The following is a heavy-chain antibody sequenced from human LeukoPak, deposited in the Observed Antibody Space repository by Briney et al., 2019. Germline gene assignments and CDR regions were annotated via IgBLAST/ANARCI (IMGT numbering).Heavy chain of an antibody. Sequence: GGSLRLSCAASGFTFSSYWMSWVRQAPGKGLEWVANIKQDGSEKYYVDSVKGRFTISRDNAKNSLYLQMNSLRAEDTAVYYCAKDYGETTSAFDYWGQGTLVTASS. D-gene: IGHD1-7*01. CDR2: IKQDGSEK. V-gene: IGHV3-7*01. CDR1: GFTFSSYW. J-gene: IGHJ4*02. CDR3: AKDYGETTSAFDY.